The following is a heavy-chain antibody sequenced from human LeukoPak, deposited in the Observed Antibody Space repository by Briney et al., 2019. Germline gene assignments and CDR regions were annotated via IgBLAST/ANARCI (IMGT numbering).Heavy chain of an antibody. CDR2: IYSGGST. D-gene: IGHD3-22*01. CDR1: GFTFGDYG. V-gene: IGHV3-66*01. J-gene: IGHJ4*02. CDR3: ARNPHYYDSSGYYRYFDY. Sequence: GRSLRLSCRGSGFTFGDYGLSWVRQAPGKGLEWVSVIYSGGSTYYADSVKGRFTISRDNSKNALYLQVNSLRAEDTAVYYCARNPHYYDSSGYYRYFDYWGQGTLVAVSS.